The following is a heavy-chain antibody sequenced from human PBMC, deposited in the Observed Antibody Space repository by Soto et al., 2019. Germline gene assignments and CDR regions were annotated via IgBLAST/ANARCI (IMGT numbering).Heavy chain of an antibody. CDR2: TYYRSKWYN. Sequence: SQTLSLTCAVSGDSVSSNSAAWNWIRQSPSRGLEWLGRTYYRSKWYNDYAVSVKSRITINPDTSKNQFSLQLNSVTPEDTAVYYCARDLGSPLHDGYYYYNMDVWGQGTTVTVSS. D-gene: IGHD4-17*01. CDR3: ARDLGSPLHDGYYYYNMDV. V-gene: IGHV6-1*01. J-gene: IGHJ6*02. CDR1: GDSVSSNSAA.